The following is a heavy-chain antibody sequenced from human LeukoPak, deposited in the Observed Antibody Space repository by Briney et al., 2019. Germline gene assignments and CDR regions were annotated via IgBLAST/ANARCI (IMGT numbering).Heavy chain of an antibody. CDR1: GGSISSGGYY. Sequence: PSETLSLTCTVSGGSISSGGYYWSWIRQHPGKGLEWIGYIYYSGSTYYNPSLKSRVTISVDTSKNQFSLKLSSVTAADTAVYYCARAQPKYCSSTSCYHPNWFDPWGQGTLVTVSS. D-gene: IGHD2-2*01. V-gene: IGHV4-31*03. CDR3: ARAQPKYCSSTSCYHPNWFDP. CDR2: IYYSGST. J-gene: IGHJ5*02.